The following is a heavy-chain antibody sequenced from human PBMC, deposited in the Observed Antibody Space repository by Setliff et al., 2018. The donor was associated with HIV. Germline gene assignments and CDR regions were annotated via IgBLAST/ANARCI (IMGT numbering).Heavy chain of an antibody. V-gene: IGHV3-74*01. J-gene: IGHJ6*02. Sequence: GGSLRLSCAASGFTFSSYAMSWVRQAPGKGLVWVSRINSDGSSTSYADSVKGRFTISRDNSKNTLSLQKNSLGAEDTAVYYCVRDGGSTSYNFLYYYGMDVWGQGTTVTVSS. D-gene: IGHD2-2*01. CDR3: VRDGGSTSYNFLYYYGMDV. CDR2: INSDGSST. CDR1: GFTFSSYA.